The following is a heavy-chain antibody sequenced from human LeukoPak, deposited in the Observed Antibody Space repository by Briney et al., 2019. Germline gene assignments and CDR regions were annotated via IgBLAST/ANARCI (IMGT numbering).Heavy chain of an antibody. V-gene: IGHV4-4*02. CDR2: IYHSGST. J-gene: IGHJ5*02. D-gene: IGHD3-3*01. Sequence: SGTLSLTCAVSGGSISSSNWWSWVRQPPGKGLEWIGEIYHSGSTNYNPSLKSRVTISVDKSKNQFSLKLSSVTAADTAVYYCAGYDLVLPSWFDPWGQGTLVTVSS. CDR1: GGSISSSNW. CDR3: AGYDLVLPSWFDP.